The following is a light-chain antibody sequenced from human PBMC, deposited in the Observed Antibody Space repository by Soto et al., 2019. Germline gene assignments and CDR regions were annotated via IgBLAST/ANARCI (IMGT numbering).Light chain of an antibody. V-gene: IGKV1-39*01. J-gene: IGKJ1*01. CDR2: GAS. CDR3: EQSYRTRWT. CDR1: QTISHY. Sequence: DIQMTQSPSSLSASVGDRVTITCRASQTISHYLNWYQQKPGKAPKLLIYGASSLQSGVPSRFSGSGSGTDFTLSISSLQPEDFATYYCEQSYRTRWTFGQGTKLEIK.